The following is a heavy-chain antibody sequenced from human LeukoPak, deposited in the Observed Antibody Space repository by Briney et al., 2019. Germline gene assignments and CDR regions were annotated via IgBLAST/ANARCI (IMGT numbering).Heavy chain of an antibody. CDR2: IYHSGST. J-gene: IGHJ3*02. CDR1: GGSISSGGYY. V-gene: IGHV4-61*08. D-gene: IGHD5-24*01. CDR3: ARVRYDAFDI. Sequence: SETLSLTCTVSGGSISSGGYYWSWIRQPPGKGLEWIGYIYHSGSTNYNPSLKSRVTMSVDTSKNQFSLKLSSVTAADTAVYYCARVRYDAFDIWGQGTMVTVSS.